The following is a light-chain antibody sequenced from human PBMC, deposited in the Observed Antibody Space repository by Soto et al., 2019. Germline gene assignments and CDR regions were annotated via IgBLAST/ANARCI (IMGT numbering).Light chain of an antibody. V-gene: IGKV3-15*01. CDR1: QSVSSSN. J-gene: IGKJ5*01. CDR2: GAS. CDR3: QQYNNWPPT. Sequence: EIVLTQSPGTLSLSPGERATFSCRASQSVSSSNLAWYQQKRGQAPRLLIYGASTRATGIPARFSGSGSGTEFTLTISSLQSEDFAVYYCQQYNNWPPTFGQGTRLEIK.